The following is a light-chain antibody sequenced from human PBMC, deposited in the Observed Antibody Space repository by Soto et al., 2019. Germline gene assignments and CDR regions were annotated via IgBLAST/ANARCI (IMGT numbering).Light chain of an antibody. CDR2: NND. J-gene: IGLJ1*01. V-gene: IGLV1-44*01. CDR3: AAWDDSLNGYV. CDR1: SSNIGINT. Sequence: QSVLTQPPSASGTPGQRVTISCSGSSSNIGINTVNWYQQFPGTAPKLLIYNNDQRPSGVPDRFSGSKSGTSASLAISGLQSEDETDYYCAAWDDSLNGYVFGTGTKVTVL.